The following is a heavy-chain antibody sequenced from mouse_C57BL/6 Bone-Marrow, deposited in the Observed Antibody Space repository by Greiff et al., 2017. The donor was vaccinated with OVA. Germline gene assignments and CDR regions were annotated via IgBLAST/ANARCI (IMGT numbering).Heavy chain of an antibody. J-gene: IGHJ1*03. CDR3: ARDTRLTTVVATRYFDV. Sequence: DVKLVESGGGLVKPGGSLKLSCAASGFTFSSYAMSWVRQTPEKRLEWVATISDGGSYTYYPDNVKGRFTISRDNAKNNLYLQMSHLKSEDTAMYYCARDTRLTTVVATRYFDVWGTGTTVTVSS. D-gene: IGHD1-1*01. V-gene: IGHV5-4*01. CDR2: ISDGGSYT. CDR1: GFTFSSYA.